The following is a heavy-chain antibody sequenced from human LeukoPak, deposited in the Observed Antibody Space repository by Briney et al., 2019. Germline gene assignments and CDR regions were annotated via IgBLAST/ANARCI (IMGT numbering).Heavy chain of an antibody. CDR1: GFTFSSYW. D-gene: IGHD3-22*01. CDR3: ARGRSGFYFDY. CDR2: INTDGSST. V-gene: IGHV3-74*01. J-gene: IGHJ4*02. Sequence: GGSLRLSCAASGFTFSSYWAHWVRQAPGKGLVWVSRINTDGSSTIYADSVKGRFTISRDNAKNTLYLQMNSLRVEDTAIYYCARGRSGFYFDYWGQGTLVTVSS.